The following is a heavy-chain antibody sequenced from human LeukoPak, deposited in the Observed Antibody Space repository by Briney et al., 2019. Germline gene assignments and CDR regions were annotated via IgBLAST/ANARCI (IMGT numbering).Heavy chain of an antibody. CDR3: ARLYDSSAYGAFDI. D-gene: IGHD3-22*01. CDR2: LYSGGST. Sequence: GGSLRLYCTASGFTVSSNYMGWVRQAPGKGLAWVSVLYSGGSTYYPDSVKGRFTISRDNSQNTLYLQMDSLRAEDTAVYYCARLYDSSAYGAFDIWGQGTMVTVSS. CDR1: GFTVSSNY. V-gene: IGHV3-66*02. J-gene: IGHJ3*02.